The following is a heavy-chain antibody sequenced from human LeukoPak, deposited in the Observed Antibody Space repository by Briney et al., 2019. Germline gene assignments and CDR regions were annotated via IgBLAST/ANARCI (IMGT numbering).Heavy chain of an antibody. CDR1: GFSFSSHG. CDR3: AKDPSSGWYRWSMDV. Sequence: GSSLRLSCEASGFSFSSHGMHWVRQAPGKGLEWLALMSNDGDNKDYADSVKGRFTISRDNSKNTLYLQMNSLTTEDTALYYCAKDPSSGWYRWSMDVWGQGTTVTVSS. J-gene: IGHJ6*02. CDR2: MSNDGDNK. V-gene: IGHV3-30*18. D-gene: IGHD6-19*01.